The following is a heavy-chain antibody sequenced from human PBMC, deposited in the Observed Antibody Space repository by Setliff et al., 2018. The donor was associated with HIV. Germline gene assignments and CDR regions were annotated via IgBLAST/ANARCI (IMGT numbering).Heavy chain of an antibody. J-gene: IGHJ4*02. CDR2: INPSGGST. Sequence: ASVKVSCKASGYTFTSYYMHWVRQAPGQGLEWMGIINPSGGSTSYAQKFQGGVTMTRDTSTSTVYMELSSLRSEDTAVYYCATLSPTRQYSSSWYHFDYRGQGTLVTVSS. D-gene: IGHD6-13*01. CDR1: GYTFTSYY. CDR3: ATLSPTRQYSSSWYHFDY. V-gene: IGHV1-46*01.